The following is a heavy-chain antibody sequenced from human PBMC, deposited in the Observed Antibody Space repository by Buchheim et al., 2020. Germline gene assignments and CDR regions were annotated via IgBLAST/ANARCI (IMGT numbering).Heavy chain of an antibody. V-gene: IGHV4-31*03. CDR2: MYNSGST. CDR1: GDSMERGGFY. D-gene: IGHD4/OR15-4a*01. J-gene: IGHJ4*02. Sequence: QVQLQESGPGLVKPSQTLSLTCTVSGDSMERGGFYWNWIRQHPGMGLEFIGYMYNSGSTYFNPSLRSRVTISADTSKNQFSLKLSSVTAADTAVYFCARGTLRYYFDFWGQGTL. CDR3: ARGTLRYYFDF.